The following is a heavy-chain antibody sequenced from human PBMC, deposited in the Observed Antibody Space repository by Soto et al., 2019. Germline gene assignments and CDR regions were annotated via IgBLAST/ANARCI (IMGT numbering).Heavy chain of an antibody. CDR3: AKGGRAYCGGDCRYYFDY. J-gene: IGHJ4*02. V-gene: IGHV3-30*18. CDR1: RFTFSGYG. CDR2: ISYDGSNK. D-gene: IGHD2-21*02. Sequence: ESGGGVVQPGRSLRLSCAASRFTFSGYGMHWVRQAPGKGLEWVAVISYDGSNKFYADSVKGRFTISRDNSKNTLYLQMNGLRAADTAVYYCAKGGRAYCGGDCRYYFDYWGQGTLVTVAS.